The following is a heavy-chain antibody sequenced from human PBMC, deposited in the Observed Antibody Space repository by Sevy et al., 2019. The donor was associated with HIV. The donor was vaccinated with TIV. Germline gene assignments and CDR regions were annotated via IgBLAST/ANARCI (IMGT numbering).Heavy chain of an antibody. CDR2: ISSRSSYI. V-gene: IGHV3-21*01. CDR3: ARGCIVVVPTALTWFDP. Sequence: RGCLRLSCAASGFTFSSYSMNWVRQAPGKGLEWVSSISSRSSYIYYADSVKGRFTISRDNAKNSLYLQMNSLRAEDMAVYYCARGCIVVVPTALTWFDPWGQGTLVIVSS. CDR1: GFTFSSYS. J-gene: IGHJ5*02. D-gene: IGHD2-2*01.